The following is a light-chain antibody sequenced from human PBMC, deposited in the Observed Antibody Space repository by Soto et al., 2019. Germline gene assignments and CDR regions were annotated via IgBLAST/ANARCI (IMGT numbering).Light chain of an antibody. V-gene: IGLV2-8*01. CDR3: SSYAGSHNVV. J-gene: IGLJ2*01. CDR2: EVS. Sequence: QSALTQPPSASGYPGQSVTISFTGTSSDVGGYNYVSWYQQHPGKAPKLMIYEVSKGPSGVPDRFSGSKSGNTASLTVSGLQAEDEADYYCSSYAGSHNVVFGGGTKLTVL. CDR1: SSDVGGYNY.